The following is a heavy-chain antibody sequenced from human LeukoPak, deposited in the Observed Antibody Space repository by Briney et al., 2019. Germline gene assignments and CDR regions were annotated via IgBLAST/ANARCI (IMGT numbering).Heavy chain of an antibody. V-gene: IGHV3-30-3*01. D-gene: IGHD4-17*01. CDR3: AREFYGEYYFDY. CDR2: ISYDGSKK. J-gene: IGHJ4*02. CDR1: GFTFSSYA. Sequence: GGSLRLSCAASGFTFSSYAMHGVRQAPGKGLEWVAVISYDGSKKYYADSVKGRFTISRDNSKNTLYLQMNSLRAEDTAVDYCAREFYGEYYFDYWGQGTLVTVSS.